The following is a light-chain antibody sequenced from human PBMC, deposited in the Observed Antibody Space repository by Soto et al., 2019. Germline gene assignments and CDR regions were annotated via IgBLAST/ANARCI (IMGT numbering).Light chain of an antibody. Sequence: DIQMTQSPSCRSGSVIDIASVTFMASQAISNYLNWYQQKPGKAPNLLIFGAKTLQSGVPSRFSGSGYGKDFTLTITTLQPEDVGIYYCQQCNATPLTFGQGTRLEIK. J-gene: IGKJ5*01. CDR3: QQCNATPLT. CDR2: GAK. CDR1: QAISNY. V-gene: IGKV1-39*01.